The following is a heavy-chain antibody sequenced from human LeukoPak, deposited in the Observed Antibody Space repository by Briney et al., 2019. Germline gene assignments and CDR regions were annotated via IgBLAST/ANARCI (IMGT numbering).Heavy chain of an antibody. CDR1: GFTFSDYY. CDR3: AREGATTGTAPDAFDI. D-gene: IGHD1-1*01. CDR2: ISSSSSYT. Sequence: GGSPRLSCAASGFTFSDYYMSWIRQAPGKGLEWVSYISSSSSYTNYADSVKGRFTISRDNAKNSLYLQMNSLRAEDTAVYYCAREGATTGTAPDAFDIWGQGTMVTVSS. V-gene: IGHV3-11*06. J-gene: IGHJ3*02.